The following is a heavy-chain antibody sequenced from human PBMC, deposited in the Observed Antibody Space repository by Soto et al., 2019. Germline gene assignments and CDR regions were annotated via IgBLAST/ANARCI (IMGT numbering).Heavy chain of an antibody. V-gene: IGHV3-21*01. CDR3: ARGLYCTSTRCYGFDY. Sequence: GGSLRLSCAPSGFTFSSYSMNWVRQAPGKGLEWVSSISSSTSYIYYADSVKGRFTISRDNAKNSLYLLMNSLRAEDTAVYYCARGLYCTSTRCYGFDYWGQGTLVTVSS. J-gene: IGHJ4*02. D-gene: IGHD2-2*01. CDR1: GFTFSSYS. CDR2: ISSSTSYI.